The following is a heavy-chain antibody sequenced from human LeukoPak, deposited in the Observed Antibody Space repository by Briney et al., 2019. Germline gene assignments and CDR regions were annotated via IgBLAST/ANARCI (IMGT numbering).Heavy chain of an antibody. J-gene: IGHJ4*02. CDR1: GGSISSSSYY. Sequence: PSETLSLTCTVSGGSISSSSYYWGGIRQPPGKGLEWIGSIYYSGSTYYNPSLKTRVTIYVDTSKKKFSLKLSYVTAADTAVYYCARLPGDIDGDWGQGTLVTVSS. CDR2: IYYSGST. CDR3: ARLPGDIDGD. V-gene: IGHV4-39*01. D-gene: IGHD3-10*01.